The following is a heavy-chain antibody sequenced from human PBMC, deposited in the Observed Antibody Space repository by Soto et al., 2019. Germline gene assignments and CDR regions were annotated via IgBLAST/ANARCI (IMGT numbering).Heavy chain of an antibody. CDR3: ARGGGSGSSRPSAYYYGMDV. CDR1: GGTFSSYA. Sequence: WASVKVSCKASGGTFSSYAMSWVRQAPGQGLEWMGGIIPILGTANYAQRFQGRVTITADESTSTAYMELSSLRSEDTAVYYCARGGGSGSSRPSAYYYGMDVWGQGTTVTVSS. D-gene: IGHD3-10*01. J-gene: IGHJ6*02. V-gene: IGHV1-69*13. CDR2: IIPILGTA.